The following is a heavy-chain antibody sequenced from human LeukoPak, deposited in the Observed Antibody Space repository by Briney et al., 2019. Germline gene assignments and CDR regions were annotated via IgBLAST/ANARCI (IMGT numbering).Heavy chain of an antibody. CDR2: INHSGST. CDR3: ARSVWGSGSYSGSDY. D-gene: IGHD3-10*01. Sequence: PSETQSLTCAVYGGSFSGYYWSWIRQPPGKGLEWIGEINHSGSTNYNPSLKSRVTISVDTSKNQFSLKLSSVTAADTAVYYCARSVWGSGSYSGSDYWGQGTLVTVSS. CDR1: GGSFSGYY. J-gene: IGHJ4*02. V-gene: IGHV4-34*01.